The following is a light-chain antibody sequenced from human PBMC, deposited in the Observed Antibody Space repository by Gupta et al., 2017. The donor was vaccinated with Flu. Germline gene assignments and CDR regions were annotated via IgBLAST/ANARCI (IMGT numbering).Light chain of an antibody. V-gene: IGKV2-30*01. J-gene: IGKJ5*01. CDR1: QSLVYSDGNTY. Sequence: VVMTQSPLSLPVTLGQPASISCRSSQSLVYSDGNTYLNWFKQMPGQAPRRLIHKVFNLDAGAPDRFSGSGKGTGFTLEMSIGEAEDVGLYYCRRFTAWPPPTFGQGTLMDIK. CDR2: KVF. CDR3: RRFTAWPPPT.